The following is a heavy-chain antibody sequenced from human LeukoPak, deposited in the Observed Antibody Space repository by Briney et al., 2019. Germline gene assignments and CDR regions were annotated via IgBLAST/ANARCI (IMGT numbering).Heavy chain of an antibody. D-gene: IGHD3-10*01. CDR1: GLTFGDYA. J-gene: IGHJ4*02. CDR3: AKAPSSGSYFYDY. V-gene: IGHV3-23*01. CDR2: ISGGGGST. Sequence: GGSLRLSYEASGLTFGDYAMSWVRQAPGKGLEWVSAISGGGGSTYYADSVKGRFTISRDNSKNTLFLQMSSLRAEDTAVYYCAKAPSSGSYFYDYWGQGTLVTVSS.